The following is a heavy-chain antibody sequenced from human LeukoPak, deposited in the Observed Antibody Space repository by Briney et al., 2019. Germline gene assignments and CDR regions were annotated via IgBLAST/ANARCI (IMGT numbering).Heavy chain of an antibody. Sequence: GGSLRLSCAASGFAFSDAWMTWVRQAPGKGLEWVGRIKSKTDGGTTDYAAPVKGRFTISRDDSKNTLYLQMNSLNTEDTAVYYCTTDDKDIVLAVDIWGQGTMVTVSS. CDR1: GFAFSDAW. J-gene: IGHJ3*02. CDR2: IKSKTDGGTT. V-gene: IGHV3-15*01. CDR3: TTDDKDIVLAVDI. D-gene: IGHD2-8*01.